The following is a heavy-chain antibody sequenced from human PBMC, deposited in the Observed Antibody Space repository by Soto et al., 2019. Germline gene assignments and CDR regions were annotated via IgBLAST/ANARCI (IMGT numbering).Heavy chain of an antibody. CDR3: AAWKDYYYSYMAV. V-gene: IGHV1-69*02. D-gene: IGHD1-1*01. J-gene: IGHJ6*03. CDR1: GGTFSSYT. Sequence: GASVKVSCKASGGTFSSYTISWVRQAPGQGLEWMGRIIPILGIANYAQKFQGRVTITADKSTSTAYMELSSLRSEDTAVYYCAAWKDYYYSYMAVWGNGTTVTVSS. CDR2: IIPILGIA.